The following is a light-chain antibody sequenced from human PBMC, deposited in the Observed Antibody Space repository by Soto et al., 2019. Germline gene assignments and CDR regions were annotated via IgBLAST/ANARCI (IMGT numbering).Light chain of an antibody. Sequence: LVLTQSPATLSLSPGERAPLSGRASQSVSSYLAWYQQKPGQAHRLLIYDASNRATGIPARFSGSGSGTEFTISISSLQTEDFAVYYCQQYTQWPITFGQGTRLEIK. CDR2: DAS. CDR1: QSVSSY. J-gene: IGKJ5*01. V-gene: IGKV3-11*01. CDR3: QQYTQWPIT.